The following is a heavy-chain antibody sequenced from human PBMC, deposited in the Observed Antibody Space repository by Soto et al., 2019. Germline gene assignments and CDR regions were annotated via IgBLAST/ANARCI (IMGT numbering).Heavy chain of an antibody. CDR3: ARGGYDIWSGFADAFDV. J-gene: IGHJ3*01. V-gene: IGHV3-21*01. Sequence: VGSLRLSCAASEFTLSSYSMNWVRQAPGKGLEWVSFMSSSSNYIYYTDSVKGRFTISRDSARNSLYLQMNSLRVEDTAVYYCARGGYDIWSGFADAFDVWGQGTVVTVSS. CDR1: EFTLSSYS. CDR2: MSSSSNYI. D-gene: IGHD3-3*01.